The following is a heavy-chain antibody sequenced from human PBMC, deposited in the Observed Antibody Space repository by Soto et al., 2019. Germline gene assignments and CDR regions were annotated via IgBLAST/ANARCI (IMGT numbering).Heavy chain of an antibody. CDR2: MSTSSGGT. V-gene: IGHV1-2*02. CDR3: ARGFGSSWFDY. J-gene: IGHJ4*02. Sequence: QVQLVQSGAEVKKPGSSVKVSCKASGGTFSSYAISWVRQAPGQGLEWMGWMSTSSGGTRFAEKFQGRVTLTRDTSISTAYMELTTLTLDDTAVYYCARGFGSSWFDYWGQGTLVAVSS. CDR1: GGTFSSYA. D-gene: IGHD3-10*01.